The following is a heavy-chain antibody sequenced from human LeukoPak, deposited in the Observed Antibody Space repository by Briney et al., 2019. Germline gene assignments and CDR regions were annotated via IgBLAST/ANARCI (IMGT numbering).Heavy chain of an antibody. CDR2: IKQDGSEK. Sequence: GGSLRLSCAASGFTFSNYWMSWVRQAPGKGLEWVANIKQDGSEKYYVNSVKGRFTISRDNAKNSLFLQMNSLRAEDTAVYYCARVGGSYLYYFDYWGQGTLVTVSS. CDR1: GFTFSNYW. V-gene: IGHV3-7*01. J-gene: IGHJ4*02. CDR3: ARVGGSYLYYFDY. D-gene: IGHD1-26*01.